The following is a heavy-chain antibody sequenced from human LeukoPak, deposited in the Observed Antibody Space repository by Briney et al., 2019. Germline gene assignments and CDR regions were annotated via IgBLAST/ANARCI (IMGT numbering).Heavy chain of an antibody. Sequence: GGALRLSCSASGFTFSSSALHWVRQAPRKGLEYVSAINSNGGSTYYADSVKGRFTISRDNSKNTLYLQMSSLRAEDTAVYYCVKDQGSSSWFDFDYWGQGTLVTVSS. J-gene: IGHJ4*02. D-gene: IGHD6-13*01. V-gene: IGHV3-64D*06. CDR2: INSNGGST. CDR1: GFTFSSSA. CDR3: VKDQGSSSWFDFDY.